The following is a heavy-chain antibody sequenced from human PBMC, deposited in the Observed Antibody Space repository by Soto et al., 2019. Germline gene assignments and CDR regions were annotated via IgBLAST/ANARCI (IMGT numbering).Heavy chain of an antibody. CDR1: GYTFTEND. D-gene: IGHD3-10*01. V-gene: IGHV1-8*01. CDR3: ARDSGYGSGTSVNHYLDY. J-gene: IGHJ4*01. CDR2: MNPNSGNT. Sequence: GASVKVSCKASGYTFTENDINWVRQATGQGLEWMGWMNPNSGNTGYAQKFQGRVTMTRDNSITTAYMELSSLRSEDTAVYYCARDSGYGSGTSVNHYLDYWGHGTLVTVSS.